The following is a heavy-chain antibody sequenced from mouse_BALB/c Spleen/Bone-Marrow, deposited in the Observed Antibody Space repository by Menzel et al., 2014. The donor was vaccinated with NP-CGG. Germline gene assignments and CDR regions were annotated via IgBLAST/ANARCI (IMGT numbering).Heavy chain of an antibody. D-gene: IGHD2-4*01. CDR2: IWGDGST. CDR3: ARDSFLITRALDY. Sequence: VQLVESGPGLVSPSQRLSIPCTVSGFSLTGYGLSWVRQSPGKGLEWLGMIWGDGSTDYNSALKSRLSISKDNSKSQVFLKMNSLQTDDTARYYCARDSFLITRALDYWGQGTSVTVSS. CDR1: GFSLTGYG. J-gene: IGHJ4*01. V-gene: IGHV2-6-7*01.